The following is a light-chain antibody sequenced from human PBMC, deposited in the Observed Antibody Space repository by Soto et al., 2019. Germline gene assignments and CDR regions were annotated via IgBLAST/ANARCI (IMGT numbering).Light chain of an antibody. V-gene: IGKV3-15*01. CDR2: GAS. Sequence: EIVMTQSPATLSVSPGERATLSCRASQSVRSNLAWYQQKPGQAPRLLIFGASTRATGIPARFSGSGSGTEFTLTISRLQSEDFAVYYCQHFSPWPPGRTFGQGTKVEIK. CDR1: QSVRSN. J-gene: IGKJ1*01. CDR3: QHFSPWPPGRT.